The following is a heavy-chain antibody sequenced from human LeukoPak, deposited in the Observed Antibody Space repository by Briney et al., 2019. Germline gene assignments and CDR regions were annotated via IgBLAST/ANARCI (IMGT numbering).Heavy chain of an antibody. CDR3: ARNPVEAAMWRLWFDP. CDR2: INSDGSST. CDR1: GFTFSSYW. D-gene: IGHD2-15*01. Sequence: GGSLRLSCAASGFTFSSYWMHWVRQTPGKGLVWVSRINSDGSSTTYADSVKGRFTISRDNAKNSLYLQMNSLRAEDTAVYYCARNPVEAAMWRLWFDPWGQGTLVTVSS. J-gene: IGHJ5*02. V-gene: IGHV3-74*01.